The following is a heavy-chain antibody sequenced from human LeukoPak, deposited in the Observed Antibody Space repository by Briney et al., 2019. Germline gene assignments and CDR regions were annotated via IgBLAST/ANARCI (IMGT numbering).Heavy chain of an antibody. Sequence: GGSLRVSCAASGFTFSSDGMHWVRQAPGKGLEWVAVISYDGSNNYYADSVKGRFTISRDNSKNTLYLQMNSLRAEDTAVYYCAKGSLEPVRYFDWLLEMPLSDWGQGTLVTVPS. J-gene: IGHJ4*02. CDR3: AKGSLEPVRYFDWLLEMPLSD. V-gene: IGHV3-30*18. CDR2: ISYDGSNN. D-gene: IGHD3-9*01. CDR1: GFTFSSDG.